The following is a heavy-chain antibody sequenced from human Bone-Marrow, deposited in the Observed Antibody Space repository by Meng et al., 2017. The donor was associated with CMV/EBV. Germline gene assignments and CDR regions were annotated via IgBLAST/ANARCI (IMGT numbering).Heavy chain of an antibody. D-gene: IGHD7-27*01. CDR3: AREATPGYYYYGMDV. V-gene: IGHV3-21*01. CDR1: GFTFSSYS. J-gene: IGHJ6*02. CDR2: ISSSSSYI. Sequence: GESLKISCAASGFTFSSYSMNWVRQAPGKGLEWVSSISSSSSYIYYADSVKGRFTISRDNAKNSLYLQMNSLRAEDTAVYYCAREATPGYYYYGMDVWGQGTTVTVSS.